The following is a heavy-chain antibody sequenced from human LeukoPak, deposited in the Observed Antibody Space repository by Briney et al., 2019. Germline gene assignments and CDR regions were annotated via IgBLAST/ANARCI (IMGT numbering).Heavy chain of an antibody. CDR1: VYTFTNYA. D-gene: IGHD1-26*01. Sequence: ASVKVSCNASVYTFTNYAMNWVRQAPGQGLEWMGWINTNTGNPTYAQGFTGRFVFSLDTLVSTAYLQITRLKPEDTAVYYCARVPFVVVGATGNWFDPWGQGTLVTVSS. CDR3: ARVPFVVVGATGNWFDP. V-gene: IGHV7-4-1*02. J-gene: IGHJ5*02. CDR2: INTNTGNP.